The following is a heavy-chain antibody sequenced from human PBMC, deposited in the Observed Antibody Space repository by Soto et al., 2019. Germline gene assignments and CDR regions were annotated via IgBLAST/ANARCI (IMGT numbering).Heavy chain of an antibody. CDR3: ARAGAWGSNYDDAAFDA. D-gene: IGHD3-22*01. Sequence: VHLVQSGAEVKKPGASVKVSCRASGYTFTSDAMHWVRQAPGQGLEWLGWINVGTGYTTFSQKFQGRVSITRVTYASTAYMELSSLRSEDTAIYYCARAGAWGSNYDDAAFDAGGQWTKVPVSS. CDR1: GYTFTSDA. V-gene: IGHV1-3*01. J-gene: IGHJ3*01. CDR2: INVGTGYT.